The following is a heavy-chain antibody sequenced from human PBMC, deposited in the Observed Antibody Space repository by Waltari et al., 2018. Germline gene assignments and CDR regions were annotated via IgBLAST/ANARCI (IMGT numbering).Heavy chain of an antibody. CDR1: GGSISSGGYY. V-gene: IGHV4-31*03. J-gene: IGHJ1*01. Sequence: QVQLQESGPGLVKPSQTLSLNCTVSGGSISSGGYYWSWIRQHPGKGLEWIGYIYYSGSTYYNPSLKSRVTIAVDTSKNQFALKLSSVTAADTAVYYCARFSSSSRGEVQHWGQGTLVTVSS. D-gene: IGHD6-6*01. CDR3: ARFSSSSRGEVQH. CDR2: IYYSGST.